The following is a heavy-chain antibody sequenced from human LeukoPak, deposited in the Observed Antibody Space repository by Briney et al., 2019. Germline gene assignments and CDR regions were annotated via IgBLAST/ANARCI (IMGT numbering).Heavy chain of an antibody. V-gene: IGHV3-30*02. CDR3: ARDPPYTYYYDSSGYYYPHKDAFDI. D-gene: IGHD3-22*01. CDR1: GFTFSSYG. J-gene: IGHJ3*02. CDR2: IRYDGSNK. Sequence: GGSLRLSCAASGFTFSSYGMHWVRQAPGKGLEWVAFIRYDGSNKYYADSVKGRFTISRDNSKNSLYLQMNSLRAEDTAVYYCARDPPYTYYYDSSGYYYPHKDAFDIWGQGTMVTVSS.